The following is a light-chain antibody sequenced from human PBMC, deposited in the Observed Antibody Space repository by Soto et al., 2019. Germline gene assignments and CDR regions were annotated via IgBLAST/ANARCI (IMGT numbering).Light chain of an antibody. J-gene: IGKJ1*01. CDR3: QQRSNWPRT. V-gene: IGKV3-11*01. CDR2: GAS. Sequence: VLTQSPASLSLSPGERATLSCRASQSVDSYLVWYQQKPGQAPRLLIFGASSRATGIPARFSGSGSGTDFTLTINSLEPEDFAVYYCQQRSNWPRTFGQGTKVDIK. CDR1: QSVDSY.